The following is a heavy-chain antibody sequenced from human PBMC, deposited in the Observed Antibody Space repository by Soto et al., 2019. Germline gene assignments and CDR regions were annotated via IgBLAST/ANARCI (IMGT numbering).Heavy chain of an antibody. CDR1: GFTFSAHY. V-gene: IGHV3-72*01. J-gene: IGHJ4*02. D-gene: IGHD6-19*01. CDR3: ARGDSTGWYVDY. CDR2: SRNKANGYTI. Sequence: EVQLVESGGGLVQPGGSLRVSCAASGFTFSAHYMDWVRQAPGKGLEWVGRSRNKANGYTIEYAASVKGRFTIPRHDSNYSLYFQMNSLKTEYTAVYYCARGDSTGWYVDYWGQGTLVTVSS.